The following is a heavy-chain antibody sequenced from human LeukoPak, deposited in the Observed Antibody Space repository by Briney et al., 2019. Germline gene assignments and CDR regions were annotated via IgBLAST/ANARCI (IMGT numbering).Heavy chain of an antibody. CDR2: IISSSSYI. J-gene: IGHJ3*02. D-gene: IGHD2-2*02. CDR3: ASCSSISCYTDAFDS. V-gene: IGHV3-21*01. CDR1: GVTFISYS. Sequence: GVLLLSCAASGVTFISYSMKRGRHAPGEGLEWVSSIISSSSYIYYADSVKGRFTISRNNAKNSLYLQMNSLRAEDTAVYYCASCSSISCYTDAFDSGGQGTMVTVSA.